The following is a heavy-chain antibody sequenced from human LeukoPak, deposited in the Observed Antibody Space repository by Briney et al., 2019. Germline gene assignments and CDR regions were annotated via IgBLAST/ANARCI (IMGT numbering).Heavy chain of an antibody. CDR2: VNPNSGHT. V-gene: IGHV1-8*01. Sequence: ASVKVSCKASGYTFTSYDINWVRQATGQGLEWMGWVNPNSGHTGYAQKFQGRVTMTRNTSITTAYMELSSLTSEDTAVYYCARGVKRTHYGDYVVGWFDPWGQGTLVTVSS. D-gene: IGHD4-17*01. J-gene: IGHJ5*02. CDR3: ARGVKRTHYGDYVVGWFDP. CDR1: GYTFTSYD.